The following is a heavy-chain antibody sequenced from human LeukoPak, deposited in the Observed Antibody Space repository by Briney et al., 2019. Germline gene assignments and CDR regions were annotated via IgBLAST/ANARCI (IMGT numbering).Heavy chain of an antibody. D-gene: IGHD6-19*01. CDR2: IYYSGST. Sequence: SETLSLTCAVYGGSFSGYYWSWIRQPPGKGLEWIGYIYYSGSTNYNPSLKSRVTLSVDTSKNQFSLKLSSVTAADTAVYYCARAPPHPLTGSGWYDYWGQGTLVTVSS. CDR1: GGSFSGYY. CDR3: ARAPPHPLTGSGWYDY. J-gene: IGHJ4*02. V-gene: IGHV4-59*01.